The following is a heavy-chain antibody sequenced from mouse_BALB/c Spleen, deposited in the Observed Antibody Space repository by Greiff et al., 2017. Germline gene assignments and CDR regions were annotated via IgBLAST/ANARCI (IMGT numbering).Heavy chain of an antibody. J-gene: IGHJ4*01. CDR1: GFTFSSYT. D-gene: IGHD1-2*01. V-gene: IGHV5-12-2*01. Sequence: EVKVVESGGGLVQPGGSLKLSCAASGFTFSSYTMSWVRQTPEKRLEWVAYISNGGGSTYYPDTVKGRFTISRDNAKNTLYLQMSSLKSEDTAMYYCARHTTATSYAMDYWGQGTSVTVSS. CDR2: ISNGGGST. CDR3: ARHTTATSYAMDY.